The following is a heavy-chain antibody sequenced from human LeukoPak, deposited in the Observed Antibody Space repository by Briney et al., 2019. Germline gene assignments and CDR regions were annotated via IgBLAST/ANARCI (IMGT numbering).Heavy chain of an antibody. V-gene: IGHV1-8*01. CDR2: MNPNSGNT. J-gene: IGHJ6*03. Sequence: ASVKVSCKASGYTFTSYDINWVRQATGQGLQWMGWMNPNSGNTGYAQKFQGRVTMTRDTSISTAYMELSRLRSDDTAVYYCARDRSYYYYMDVWGKGTTVTVSS. CDR1: GYTFTSYD. CDR3: ARDRSYYYYMDV.